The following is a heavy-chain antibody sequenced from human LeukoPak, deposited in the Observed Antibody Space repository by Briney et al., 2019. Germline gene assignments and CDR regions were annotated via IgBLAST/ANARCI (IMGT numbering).Heavy chain of an antibody. CDR3: AGSTYYDFWSGSIQGWFDP. CDR1: GFNFSSYS. D-gene: IGHD3-3*01. V-gene: IGHV3-21*01. J-gene: IGHJ5*02. Sequence: GGSLRHSYAPSGFNFSSYSMNWVRQAPGKGMEWVSSISSSSSYIYYADSVKGRFTISRDNAKNSLYLQMNSLRAEDTAVYYCAGSTYYDFWSGSIQGWFDPWGQGTLVTVSS. CDR2: ISSSSSYI.